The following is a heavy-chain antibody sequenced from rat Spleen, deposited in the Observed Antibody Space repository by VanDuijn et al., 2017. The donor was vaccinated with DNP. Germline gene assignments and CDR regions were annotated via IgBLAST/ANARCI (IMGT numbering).Heavy chain of an antibody. Sequence: EVKLVESGGGLVEPGRSLKLSCAASGFNFNDCWMGWVRQAPGKGLEWIGEINKDSSTIVYSPSLRDKFTISRDNAQNILYLQMNKLGSEDTALYYCEKGPNFGGYSDFFDNWGQGVMVTVSS. CDR3: EKGPNFGGYSDFFDN. CDR1: GFNFNDCW. V-gene: IGHV4-2*01. D-gene: IGHD1-11*01. CDR2: INKDSSTI. J-gene: IGHJ2*01.